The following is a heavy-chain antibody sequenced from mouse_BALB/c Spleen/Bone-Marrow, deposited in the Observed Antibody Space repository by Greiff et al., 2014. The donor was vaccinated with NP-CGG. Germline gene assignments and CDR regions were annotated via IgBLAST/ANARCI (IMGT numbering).Heavy chain of an antibody. CDR1: GFTFSSYA. D-gene: IGHD2-14*01. CDR2: ISSGGSYT. Sequence: EVQGVESGGGLVKPGGSLKLSCAASGFTFSSYAMSWVRQSPEKRLEWVAEISSGGSYTYYPDTVTGRFTISRDNAKNTLYLEMSSLRSEDTAMYYCARDYRYDYWGQGTTLTVSS. V-gene: IGHV5-9-4*01. J-gene: IGHJ2*01. CDR3: ARDYRYDY.